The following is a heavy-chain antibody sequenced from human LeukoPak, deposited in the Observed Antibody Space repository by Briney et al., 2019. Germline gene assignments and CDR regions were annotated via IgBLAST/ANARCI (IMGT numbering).Heavy chain of an antibody. Sequence: SQTLSLTCTVSGGSIRSHYWSWIRQPPGKGLEWGGYIYYSGSTNYNPSLKSRVTISVDTSKNQFSLKLSSVTAADTAVYYCARDRGDYDSSGYYGYFDYWGQGALVTVSS. CDR1: GGSIRSHY. CDR2: IYYSGST. D-gene: IGHD3-22*01. V-gene: IGHV4-59*11. J-gene: IGHJ4*02. CDR3: ARDRGDYDSSGYYGYFDY.